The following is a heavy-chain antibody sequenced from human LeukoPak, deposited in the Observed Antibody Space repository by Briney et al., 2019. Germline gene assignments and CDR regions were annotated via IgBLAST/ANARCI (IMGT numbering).Heavy chain of an antibody. J-gene: IGHJ5*02. Sequence: GGSLRLSCAASGFTVSSNYMSWVRQAPGKGLEWVSLIYSGGSTYYADSVKGRFTISRDNSKNTLYLQMNSLRAEDTAIYYCARETCGSGVRFDPWGQGTLVTVSS. CDR1: GFTVSSNY. V-gene: IGHV3-53*01. CDR3: ARETCGSGVRFDP. CDR2: IYSGGST. D-gene: IGHD3-10*01.